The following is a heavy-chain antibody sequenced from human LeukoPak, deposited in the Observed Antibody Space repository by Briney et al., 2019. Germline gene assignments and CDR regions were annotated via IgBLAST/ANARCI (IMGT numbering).Heavy chain of an antibody. D-gene: IGHD2-15*01. CDR3: ARDEGYCSGGSCSYFDY. J-gene: IGHJ4*02. V-gene: IGHV4-61*08. Sequence: PSETLSLTCTVSGGSISSGGYYWSWIRQHPGKGLEWIGYIYYSGSTNYNPSLKSRVTISVGTSKNQFSLKLSSVTAADTAVYYCARDEGYCSGGSCSYFDYWGQGTLVTVSS. CDR2: IYYSGST. CDR1: GGSISSGGYY.